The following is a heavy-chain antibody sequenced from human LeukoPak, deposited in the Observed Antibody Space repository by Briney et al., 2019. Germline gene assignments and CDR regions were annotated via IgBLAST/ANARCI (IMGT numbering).Heavy chain of an antibody. CDR2: ISSSGSTI. CDR3: AREAGTNYFDY. Sequence: GSLRLSCAASGFTFSSYWMTWVRQAPGKGLEWVSYISSSGSTIYYADSVKGRFTISRDNAKNSLYLQMNSLRAEDTAVYYCAREAGTNYFDYWGQGTLVTVSS. V-gene: IGHV3-48*04. D-gene: IGHD6-19*01. CDR1: GFTFSSYW. J-gene: IGHJ4*02.